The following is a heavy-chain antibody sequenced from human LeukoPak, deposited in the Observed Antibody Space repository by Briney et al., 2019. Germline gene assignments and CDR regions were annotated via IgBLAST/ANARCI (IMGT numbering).Heavy chain of an antibody. CDR1: GFTVSSNY. J-gene: IGHJ6*02. D-gene: IGHD1-26*01. Sequence: GGSLRLSCAASGFTVSSNYMSWVRQAPGKGLEWVSVIYSGGSTYYADSVKGLFTISRDNSKNTLYLQMNSLRAEDTAVYYCARVGGSYYGANYYGMDVWGQGTTVTVSS. CDR2: IYSGGST. CDR3: ARVGGSYYGANYYGMDV. V-gene: IGHV3-53*01.